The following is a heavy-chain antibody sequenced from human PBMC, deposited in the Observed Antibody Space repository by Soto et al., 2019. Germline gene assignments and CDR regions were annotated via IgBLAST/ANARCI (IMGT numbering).Heavy chain of an antibody. CDR2: ISESGGST. CDR1: GFTLNTYS. V-gene: IGHV3-23*01. J-gene: IGHJ4*02. Sequence: GGSLRLSCSVSGFTLNTYSMHWVRQAPGKGLEWVSAISESGGSTYYAGSVKGRFTLSRDNSKDTLYLQLNSLRPEDTAVYYCARRSHCSSTSCDKFFDNWGQGTLVTVSS. CDR3: ARRSHCSSTSCDKFFDN. D-gene: IGHD2-2*02.